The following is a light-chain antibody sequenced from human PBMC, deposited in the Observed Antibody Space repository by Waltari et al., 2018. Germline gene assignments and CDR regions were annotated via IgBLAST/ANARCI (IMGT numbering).Light chain of an antibody. CDR1: SSAVGTYKR. CDR3: SSYAGSSKGV. Sequence: QSALTQPASVSGSPGQSITISCTGTSSAVGTYKRVPWYQQHPGKAPKLMIYAVSKRPSGVSDRFSGSKSGDMASLTISGLQPEDEAEYFCSSYAGSSKGVFGGGTKVTVL. CDR2: AVS. V-gene: IGLV2-23*02. J-gene: IGLJ2*01.